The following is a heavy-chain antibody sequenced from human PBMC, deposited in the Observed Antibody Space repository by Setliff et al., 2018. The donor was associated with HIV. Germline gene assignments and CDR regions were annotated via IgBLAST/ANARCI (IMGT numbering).Heavy chain of an antibody. D-gene: IGHD3-10*01. J-gene: IGHJ5*01. Sequence: ASVKVSCKTSGYTFINYDINWVRQATGQGLEWMGWMNPNSSNSGYAQNFQGRVTMTLDTSISTAYMELSSLTSEDTAVYYCTRGRRSQTAGAIKFAFWGQGSLVTVS. CDR2: MNPNSSNS. V-gene: IGHV1-8*02. CDR1: GYTFINYD. CDR3: TRGRRSQTAGAIKFAF.